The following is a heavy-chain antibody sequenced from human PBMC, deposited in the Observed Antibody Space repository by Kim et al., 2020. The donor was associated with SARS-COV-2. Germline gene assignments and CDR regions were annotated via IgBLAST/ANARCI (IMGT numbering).Heavy chain of an antibody. Sequence: GGSLRLSCAASGFTFSSYWMSWVRQAPGKGLEWVANIKQDGSEKYYVDSVKGRFTISRDNAKNSLYLQMNSLRAEDTAVYYCARDSIAAAGTHYYYGMDVWGQGTTVTVSS. D-gene: IGHD6-13*01. CDR2: IKQDGSEK. J-gene: IGHJ6*02. V-gene: IGHV3-7*03. CDR1: GFTFSSYW. CDR3: ARDSIAAAGTHYYYGMDV.